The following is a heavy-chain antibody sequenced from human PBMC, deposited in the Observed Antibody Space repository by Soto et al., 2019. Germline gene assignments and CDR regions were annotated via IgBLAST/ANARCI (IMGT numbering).Heavy chain of an antibody. CDR1: GVSIHTSHSF. Sequence: PSETLSLTCTVSGVSIHTSHSFWAWFRQPPGKGLQFISSVYHNGGAHYNSSLKSRVTISVDTANNQVSLSIISLTAAEKAFSYCGRVVEVATRHTDPDSWGQGILVTFSS. CDR2: VYHNGGA. V-gene: IGHV4-39*01. D-gene: IGHD2-21*01. CDR3: GRVVEVATRHTDPDS. J-gene: IGHJ5*01.